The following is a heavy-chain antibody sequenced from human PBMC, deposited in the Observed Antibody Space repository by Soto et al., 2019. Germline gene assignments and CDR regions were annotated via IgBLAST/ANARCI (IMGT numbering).Heavy chain of an antibody. J-gene: IGHJ4*02. V-gene: IGHV1-3*01. CDR1: GYTFTSYA. Sequence: ASVKVSCKASGYTFTSYAMHWVRQAPGQRLEWMGWINAGNGNTKYSQKLQGRVTMTTDTSTSTAYMELRSLRSDDTAVYYCARPPYYYDSSGLDYWGQGTLVTVSS. CDR2: INAGNGNT. D-gene: IGHD3-22*01. CDR3: ARPPYYYDSSGLDY.